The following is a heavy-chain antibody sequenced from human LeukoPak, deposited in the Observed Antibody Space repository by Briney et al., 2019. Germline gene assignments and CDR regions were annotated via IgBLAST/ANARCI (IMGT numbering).Heavy chain of an antibody. CDR3: ARGGKSELGACDY. D-gene: IGHD3-16*01. CDR2: INTESGGT. CDR1: GYTLTELS. J-gene: IGHJ4*02. V-gene: IGHV1-2*02. Sequence: ASVKVSCKVSGYTLTELSMHWVRQAPGKGLEWMGWINTESGGTNFAQRFQGRVTMTRDTSISTAYMEVNRVRPDDTAVYYCARGGKSELGACDYWGQGTLVTVSS.